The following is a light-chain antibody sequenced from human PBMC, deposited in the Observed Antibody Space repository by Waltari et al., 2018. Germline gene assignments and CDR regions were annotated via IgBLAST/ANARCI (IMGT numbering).Light chain of an antibody. V-gene: IGLV2-18*02. CDR3: SSYTSSSTWV. CDR2: EVS. CDR1: SSDVGSYNR. Sequence: QSALTQPPSVSGSPGQSVTISCTGTSSDVGSYNRVSWYQQPPATAPKLMIYEVSNRPSGVPERFSGSKSVNTASLTISGLQAEDEADYYCSSYTSSSTWVFGGGTKLTVL. J-gene: IGLJ3*02.